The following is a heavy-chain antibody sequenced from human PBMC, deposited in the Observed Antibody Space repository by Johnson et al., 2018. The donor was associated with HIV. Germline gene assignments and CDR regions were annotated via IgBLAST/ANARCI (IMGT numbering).Heavy chain of an antibody. CDR3: ARDRKYQLLLKLSSADAFDI. D-gene: IGHD2-2*01. CDR2: INWNGGST. Sequence: VQLVESGGGLVQPGGSLRLSCAASDFTVGSIYMSWVRQAPGKGLEWVSGINWNGGSTGYADSVKGRFTISRDNAKNSLYLQMNSLRAEDTAVYYCARDRKYQLLLKLSSADAFDIWGQGTMVTVSS. CDR1: DFTVGSIY. J-gene: IGHJ3*02. V-gene: IGHV3-20*04.